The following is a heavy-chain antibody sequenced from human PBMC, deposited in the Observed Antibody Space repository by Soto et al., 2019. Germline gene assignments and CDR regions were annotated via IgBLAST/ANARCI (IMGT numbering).Heavy chain of an antibody. D-gene: IGHD6-13*01. V-gene: IGHV3-23*01. CDR3: AKDPRSYSRSLN. CDR1: GFTFSSYA. CDR2: ISGSGGST. J-gene: IGHJ4*02. Sequence: EVQLLESGGGLVQPGGSLRLSCAASGFTFSSYAMSWVRQSPGKGLEWVSAISGSGGSTYYADSVKGRFTISRDNSKNTLYLQMNSLRAEDTAVYYCAKDPRSYSRSLNWGQGTLVTVSS.